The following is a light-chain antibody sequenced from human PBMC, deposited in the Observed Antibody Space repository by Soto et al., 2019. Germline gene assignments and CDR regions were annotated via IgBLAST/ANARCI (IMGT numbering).Light chain of an antibody. CDR1: QSVSSN. CDR2: CAS. Sequence: EIVMTQSPATLSVSPGERATLSCRASQSVSSNLAWYQQKPGQAPRLLIYCASTRATGIPARFRGSGSGTEFTLTISSLQSEDFAVYYCQQYNNWPWTFGQGNKVEIK. CDR3: QQYNNWPWT. V-gene: IGKV3-15*01. J-gene: IGKJ1*01.